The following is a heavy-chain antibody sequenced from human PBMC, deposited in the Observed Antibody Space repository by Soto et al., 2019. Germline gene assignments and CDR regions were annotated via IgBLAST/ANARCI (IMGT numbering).Heavy chain of an antibody. Sequence: QVQLVQSGDEVKKPGASVKVSCKASGYTFTGNYMHWVRQAPGQGLEWMGWINPNSGGTNYAQKFQCRVTVTRDTYISTAYKELRSLRSDDTAVYSCARDGDSSSTFDICCPGTKVTVSS. V-gene: IGHV1-2*02. CDR2: INPNSGGT. CDR1: GYTFTGNY. J-gene: IGHJ3*02. CDR3: ARDGDSSSTFDI. D-gene: IGHD6-6*01.